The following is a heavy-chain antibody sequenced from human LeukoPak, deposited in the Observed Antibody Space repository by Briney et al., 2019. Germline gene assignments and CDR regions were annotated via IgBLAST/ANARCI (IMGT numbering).Heavy chain of an antibody. J-gene: IGHJ4*02. V-gene: IGHV4-34*01. D-gene: IGHD3-10*01. CDR2: INTSGRT. CDR1: GGSFSVYY. Sequence: SETLSLTCAVYGGSFSVYYWSWVRHPPGKGLEWIGAINTSGRTNYNPYPKGRATLSSAKSKNQFYLNLRSVTAADMAVYYCARGYGEVGFEYWGQGTLVTVSS. CDR3: ARGYGEVGFEY.